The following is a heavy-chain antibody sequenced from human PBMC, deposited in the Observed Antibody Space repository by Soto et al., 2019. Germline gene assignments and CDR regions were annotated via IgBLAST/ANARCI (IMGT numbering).Heavy chain of an antibody. CDR1: GFSVSSNY. D-gene: IGHD1-26*01. CDR2: HYSGGST. CDR3: ARHRHPRGTVGATSPLDP. V-gene: IGHV3-53*01. J-gene: IGHJ5*02. Sequence: DVRLVESGGGLVQPGGSLRLSFAISGFSVSSNYLSWVRQAPGKGLEWVSVHYSGGSTYYADSVQGRFTISRDKSNNTLYLQMRRVRAEDTAVYFCARHRHPRGTVGATSPLDPWGQGTQVTVSS.